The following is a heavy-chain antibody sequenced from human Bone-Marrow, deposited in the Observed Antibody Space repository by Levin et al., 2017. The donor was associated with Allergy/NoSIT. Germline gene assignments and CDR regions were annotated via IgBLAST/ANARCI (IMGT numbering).Heavy chain of an antibody. V-gene: IGHV3-30*18. D-gene: IGHD6-13*01. CDR1: GFTFSSFG. CDR2: ISYDGSNK. CDR3: AKAEFQSSTWYYFDY. J-gene: IGHJ4*02. Sequence: GGSLRLSCAASGFTFSSFGMHWVRQPPGKGLEWVAFISYDGSNKNYPDSVKGRFTISRDNSKNTLYLQINSLRADDTAVYYCAKAEFQSSTWYYFDYWGQGTLVTVSS.